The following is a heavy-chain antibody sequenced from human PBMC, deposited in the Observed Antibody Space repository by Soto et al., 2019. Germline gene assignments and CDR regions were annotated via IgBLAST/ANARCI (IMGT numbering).Heavy chain of an antibody. Sequence: SETLSLTCAVSSGSISSSNWWSWVRQPPGKGLEWIGEIYHSGSTNYNPSLKSRVTISVDKSKNQFSLKLSSVTAADTAVYYCARDSGYDTLFDYWGQGTLVTVSS. V-gene: IGHV4-4*02. CDR3: ARDSGYDTLFDY. CDR2: IYHSGST. D-gene: IGHD5-12*01. J-gene: IGHJ4*02. CDR1: SGSISSSNW.